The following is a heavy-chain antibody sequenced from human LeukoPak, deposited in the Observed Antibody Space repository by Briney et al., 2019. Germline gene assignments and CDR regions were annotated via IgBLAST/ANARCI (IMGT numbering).Heavy chain of an antibody. Sequence: PGGSLRLSCAASGFTFNMYGMGWVRQAPGKWPEWVAAIADSGGNTYYADSVKGRFTISRDNSRNTLPLQMNSLRAEDTAVYYCAKGHNNYYFTIDYWGQGTLVTVSS. CDR1: GFTFNMYG. CDR2: IADSGGNT. CDR3: AKGHNNYYFTIDY. J-gene: IGHJ4*02. V-gene: IGHV3-23*01. D-gene: IGHD2/OR15-2a*01.